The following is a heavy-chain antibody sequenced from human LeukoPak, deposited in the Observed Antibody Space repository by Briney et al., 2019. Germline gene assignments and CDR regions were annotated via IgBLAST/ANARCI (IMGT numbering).Heavy chain of an antibody. CDR3: ARGGAARPYYYYYGMDV. CDR1: GFTFSSYA. V-gene: IGHV3-30-3*01. CDR2: ISYDGSNK. Sequence: GGSLRLSCAASGFTFSSYAMHWVRQAPGKGLEWVAVISYDGSNKYYADSVKGRFTISRDNSKNTLYLQMNSLRAEDTAVYYCARGGAARPYYYYYGMDVWGRGTTVTVSS. D-gene: IGHD6-6*01. J-gene: IGHJ6*02.